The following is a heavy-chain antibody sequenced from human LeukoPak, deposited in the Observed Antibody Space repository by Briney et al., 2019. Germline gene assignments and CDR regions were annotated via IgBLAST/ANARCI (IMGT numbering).Heavy chain of an antibody. D-gene: IGHD2-2*01. CDR2: ISSNGGST. Sequence: GGSLRLSCAASGFTFSSYAMHWVRQAPGKGLEYVLAISSNGGSTYYANSVKGRFTISRDNSKNTLYLQMGSLRAEDMAVYYCARDAPYCSSTSCYSDYWGQGTLVTVSS. CDR1: GFTFSSYA. V-gene: IGHV3-64*01. CDR3: ARDAPYCSSTSCYSDY. J-gene: IGHJ4*02.